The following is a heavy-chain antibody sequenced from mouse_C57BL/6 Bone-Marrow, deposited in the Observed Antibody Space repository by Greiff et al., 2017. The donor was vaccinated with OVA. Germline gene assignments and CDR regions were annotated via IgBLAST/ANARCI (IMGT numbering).Heavy chain of an antibody. J-gene: IGHJ4*01. CDR1: GYTFTSYW. Sequence: QVQLQQPGAELVRPGTSVKLSCMASGYTFTSYWMHWVKQRPGQGLEWIGVIDPSDSYTNYNQKFKGKATLTVDTSSSTAYMQLSSLTSEDSAVYYCARWGLLDYAMDYWGQGTSVTVSS. V-gene: IGHV1-59*01. CDR2: IDPSDSYT. D-gene: IGHD2-3*01. CDR3: ARWGLLDYAMDY.